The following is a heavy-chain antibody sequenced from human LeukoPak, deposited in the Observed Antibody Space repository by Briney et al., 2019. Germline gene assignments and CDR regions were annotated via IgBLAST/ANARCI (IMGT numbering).Heavy chain of an antibody. Sequence: PGGSLRLSCAASGFPFNTYAMHWVRQAPGKGLEWVAVISYDGTKQYYADSVKGRFTISRDNAKNSLYLQMNSLRAEDTAVYYCARAPSRRAFDIWGQGTMVTVSS. CDR3: ARAPSRRAFDI. CDR2: ISYDGTKQ. CDR1: GFPFNTYA. J-gene: IGHJ3*02. V-gene: IGHV3-30-3*01.